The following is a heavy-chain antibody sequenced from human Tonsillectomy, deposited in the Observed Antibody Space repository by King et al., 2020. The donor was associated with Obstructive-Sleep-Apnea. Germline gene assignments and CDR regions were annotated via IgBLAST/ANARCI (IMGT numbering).Heavy chain of an antibody. D-gene: IGHD1-26*01. CDR3: ASLVGATSWDAFDI. J-gene: IGHJ3*02. V-gene: IGHV3-30*04. CDR1: GFTFSNYT. CDR2: ISSDGSNK. Sequence: VQLVESGGGVGQPGRSLKLSCAASGFTFSNYTIHWVRHAPCKGLEWVAVISSDGSNKYYADSVKGRFTISRDNSKNTLYLRMNSLRAEDTAVYYCASLVGATSWDAFDIWGQGTVVSVSS.